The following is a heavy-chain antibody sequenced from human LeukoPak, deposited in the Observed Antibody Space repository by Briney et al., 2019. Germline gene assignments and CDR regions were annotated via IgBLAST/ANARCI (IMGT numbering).Heavy chain of an antibody. J-gene: IGHJ5*02. D-gene: IGHD3-3*01. CDR1: GGSISSYY. Sequence: KPSETLSLTCTVSGGSISSYYWSWIRQPPGKGLEWIGYIYYSGSTNYNPSLKSRVTISVDTSKNQFSLKLSSVTAADTAVYYCAQIYYDFWSGYFGRTGWFDPWGQGTLVTVSS. CDR2: IYYSGST. CDR3: AQIYYDFWSGYFGRTGWFDP. V-gene: IGHV4-59*01.